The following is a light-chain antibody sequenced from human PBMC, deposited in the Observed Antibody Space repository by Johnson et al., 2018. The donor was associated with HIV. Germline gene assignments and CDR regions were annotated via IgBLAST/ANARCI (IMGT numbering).Light chain of an antibody. CDR1: SSNIGNNY. CDR2: DNN. J-gene: IGLJ1*01. Sequence: QSVLTQPPSVSAAPGQKVTISCSGSSSNIGNNYVSWYQQLPGTAPKLLIYDNNKRPSGIPDRFSGSKSGTSATLAIPGLQPGDEADYYCGTWDSSLSAGGVFGTGTKVTVL. CDR3: GTWDSSLSAGGV. V-gene: IGLV1-51*01.